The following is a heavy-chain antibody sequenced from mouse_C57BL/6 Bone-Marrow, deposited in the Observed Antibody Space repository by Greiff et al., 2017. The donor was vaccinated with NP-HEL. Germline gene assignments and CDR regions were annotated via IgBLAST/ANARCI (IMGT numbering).Heavy chain of an antibody. CDR1: GFTFSSHA. D-gene: IGHD1-2*01. V-gene: IGHV5-4*01. Sequence: EVMLVESGGGLVKPGGSLKLPCAASGFTFSSHAMSWVRQTPEKRLEWVATISDGGSYTYYPDNVKGRFTISRDNAKNNLYLQMSHLKSEDTAMYYCARDKEGYGGWFAYWGQGTLVTVSA. CDR3: ARDKEGYGGWFAY. CDR2: ISDGGSYT. J-gene: IGHJ3*01.